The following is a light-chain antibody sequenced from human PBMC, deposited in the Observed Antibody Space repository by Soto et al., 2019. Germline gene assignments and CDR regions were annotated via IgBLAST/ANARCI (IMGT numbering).Light chain of an antibody. CDR1: QSISSW. Sequence: DIQMTQSPSTLSACVGDRVTITCRASQSISSWLAWYQQKPGKAPKLLIYKASSLESGVPSRFSGSRSGTEFTLTISSLQPDDFATYYCQQYNSGGFTFGPGTKVDIK. J-gene: IGKJ3*01. V-gene: IGKV1-5*03. CDR2: KAS. CDR3: QQYNSGGFT.